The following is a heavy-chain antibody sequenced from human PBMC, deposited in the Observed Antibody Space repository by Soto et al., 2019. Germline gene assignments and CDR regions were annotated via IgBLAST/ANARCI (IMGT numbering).Heavy chain of an antibody. J-gene: IGHJ4*02. CDR3: ASLPGARSPATF. CDR1: GYSFTDYW. V-gene: IGHV5-51*01. D-gene: IGHD1-26*01. Sequence: GESLKISCKGSGYSFTDYWIGWVRQMPGKGLEWMGIIYPGDSDTRYNPSFQGRVTISADKSITTAYLQWSSLKASDTAMYFCASLPGARSPATFWGQGTVVTVSS. CDR2: IYPGDSDT.